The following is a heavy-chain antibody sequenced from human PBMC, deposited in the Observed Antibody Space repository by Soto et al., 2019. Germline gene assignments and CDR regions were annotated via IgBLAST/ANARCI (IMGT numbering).Heavy chain of an antibody. CDR3: ARDHDEDFGYDLDYFDY. V-gene: IGHV3-9*01. CDR1: GFTFDDYA. J-gene: IGHJ4*02. D-gene: IGHD5-12*01. CDR2: ISWDSGSI. Sequence: GGSLRLSFAASGFTFDDYAMHWFRQAPGKGLEWVSGISWDSGSIIYADSVKGRFIISRDNAKNSLYLQMNSLRAEDTAFYYCARDHDEDFGYDLDYFDYWGQGT.